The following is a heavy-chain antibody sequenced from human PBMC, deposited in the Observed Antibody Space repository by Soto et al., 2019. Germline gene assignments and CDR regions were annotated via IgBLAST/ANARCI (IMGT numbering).Heavy chain of an antibody. Sequence: QVQLVQSGAEVKKPGSSVKVSCRASGGDFGNYAISWVRQAPGQGLEWMGGIIPIFGAADYAQKFQARVTITADESTSTGYMELSGLRPEDTAVYYCARWGTYCGGHCSVWYYYGMDVWGQGTTVTVSS. CDR2: IIPIFGAA. D-gene: IGHD2-21*02. CDR3: ARWGTYCGGHCSVWYYYGMDV. J-gene: IGHJ6*02. V-gene: IGHV1-69*12. CDR1: GGDFGNYA.